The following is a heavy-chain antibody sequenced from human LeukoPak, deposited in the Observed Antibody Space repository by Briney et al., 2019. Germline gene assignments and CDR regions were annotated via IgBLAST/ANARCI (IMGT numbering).Heavy chain of an antibody. V-gene: IGHV3-66*01. CDR2: INSGGST. D-gene: IGHD3-22*01. CDR3: ARAAYYYDNGGSSWYFAH. CDR1: GFSVTNNY. J-gene: IGHJ2*01. Sequence: PGGSLRLSCAASGFSVTNNYMNWVRQAPGKGLEWVSLINSGGSTSYTESVKGRFTVSSDNSKNTLYLQMNSLRAEDTAVYYGARAAYYYDNGGSSWYFAHWGRGTLVTVSS.